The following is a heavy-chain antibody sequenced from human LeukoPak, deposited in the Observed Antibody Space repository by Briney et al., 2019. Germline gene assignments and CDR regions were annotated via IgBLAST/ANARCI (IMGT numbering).Heavy chain of an antibody. V-gene: IGHV3-48*02. CDR1: GFTFSRYS. CDR2: ISSSSSTI. CDR3: ATSLAIHFDY. D-gene: IGHD2-21*01. J-gene: IGHJ4*02. Sequence: GGSLRLSCAVPGFTFSRYSMNWVRQAPGKGLEWLSYISSSSSTIYYADSVKGRFTISRDNAKNSLYLQMNSLRDEDAAVYYCATSLAIHFDYWGQGTLVTVSS.